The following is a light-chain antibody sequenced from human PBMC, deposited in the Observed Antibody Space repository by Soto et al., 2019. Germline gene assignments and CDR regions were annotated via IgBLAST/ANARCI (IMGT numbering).Light chain of an antibody. V-gene: IGKV1-5*03. CDR3: QQYNSYPIT. J-gene: IGKJ5*01. CDR1: QSISSW. CDR2: KAS. Sequence: DIPMTQSPSTLSASVGDRVTITCRASQSISSWLAWYQQKPGKAPKLLIYKASSLESGVPLRFSGSGSGTEFTLTISSLQPDDFATYYCQQYNSYPITFGQGTRLEIK.